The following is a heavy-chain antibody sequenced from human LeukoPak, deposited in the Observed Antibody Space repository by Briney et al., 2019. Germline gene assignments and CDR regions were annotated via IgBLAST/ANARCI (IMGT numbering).Heavy chain of an antibody. J-gene: IGHJ3*02. Sequence: ASVKVSCKASGYTFTGNYMCWVRQAPGQGLEWMGWINPNSGGTNYAQKFQGRVTMTRDTSISTAYMEMSRLRSDDTAVYYCARDRLVVPAAIRGDAFDIWGQGTMVTVSS. CDR3: ARDRLVVPAAIRGDAFDI. CDR2: INPNSGGT. V-gene: IGHV1-2*02. CDR1: GYTFTGNY. D-gene: IGHD2-2*02.